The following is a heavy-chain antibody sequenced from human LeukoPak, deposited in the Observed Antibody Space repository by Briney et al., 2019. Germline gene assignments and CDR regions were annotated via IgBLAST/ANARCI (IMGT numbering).Heavy chain of an antibody. J-gene: IGHJ4*02. V-gene: IGHV4-39*01. Sequence: PSETLSLTCTASGGSISSSGYYWGWIRQPPGKGLEWIASINYSGTTYYNPSLKSRVTISEDRSKNQFSLKLSSVTAADTAVYYCARLRDGRWLLEYWGQGTLVTVSS. D-gene: IGHD5-24*01. CDR1: GGSISSSGYY. CDR3: ARLRDGRWLLEY. CDR2: INYSGTT.